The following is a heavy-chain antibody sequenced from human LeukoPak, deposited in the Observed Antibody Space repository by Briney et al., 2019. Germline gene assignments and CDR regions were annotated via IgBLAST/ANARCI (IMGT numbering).Heavy chain of an antibody. CDR3: ARDIPYYYDSSGFDAFDI. CDR2: IYTSGST. V-gene: IGHV4-4*07. J-gene: IGHJ3*02. CDR1: GGSISSYY. Sequence: PSETLSLTCTVSGGSISSYYWSWILQPAGKGLEWIGRIYTSGSTNYNPSLKSRVTMSVDTSKNQFSLKLSSVTAADTAVYYCARDIPYYYDSSGFDAFDIWGQGTMVTVSS. D-gene: IGHD3-22*01.